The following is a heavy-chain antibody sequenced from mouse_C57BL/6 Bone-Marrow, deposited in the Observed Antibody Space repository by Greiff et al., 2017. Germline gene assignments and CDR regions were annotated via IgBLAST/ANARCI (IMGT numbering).Heavy chain of an antibody. J-gene: IGHJ2*01. CDR2: IDPETGGT. D-gene: IGHD1-1*01. Sequence: QVQLKQSGAELVRPGASVTLSCKASGYTFTDYEMHWVKQTPVHGLEWIGAIDPETGGTAYNQKFKGKAILTADKSSSTAYMELRSLTSEDSAVYYCTRSGDYYGSADYWGQGTTLTVSS. CDR3: TRSGDYYGSADY. V-gene: IGHV1-15*01. CDR1: GYTFTDYE.